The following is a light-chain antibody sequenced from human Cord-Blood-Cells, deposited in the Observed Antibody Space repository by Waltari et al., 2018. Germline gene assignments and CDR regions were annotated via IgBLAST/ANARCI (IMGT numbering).Light chain of an antibody. CDR1: SSAAGGYNY. CDR2: DVS. J-gene: IGLJ3*02. CDR3: CSYAGSYFWV. V-gene: IGLV2-11*01. Sequence: QSALTQPRSVSGSPGQSVTISCTGTSSAAGGYNYVYWYQQHPGKAPTLMIYDVSTRPSGVPDRFSGSKSGNTASLTISGLQAEDEADYYCCSYAGSYFWVFGGGTKLTVL.